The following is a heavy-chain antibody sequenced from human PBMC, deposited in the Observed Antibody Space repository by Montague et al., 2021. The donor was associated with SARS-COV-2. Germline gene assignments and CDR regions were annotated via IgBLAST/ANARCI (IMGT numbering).Heavy chain of an antibody. CDR2: ISYDGSNK. J-gene: IGHJ6*02. CDR1: GFTFSSYA. CDR3: ARDSVTDGPYGMDV. Sequence: SLRLSCAASGFTFSSYAMHWVRQAPGKGLGWVAVISYDGSNKYYADSVKGQFTISRDNFKNTLYLQMNSLRAEDTAVYYCARDSVTDGPYGMDVWGQGTTVTVSS. V-gene: IGHV3-30*04. D-gene: IGHD2-21*02.